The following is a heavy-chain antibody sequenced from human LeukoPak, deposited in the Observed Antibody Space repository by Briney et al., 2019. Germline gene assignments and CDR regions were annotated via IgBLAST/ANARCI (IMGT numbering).Heavy chain of an antibody. Sequence: PSETLSLTCTVSDDSISSYYWSWIRQPPGKGLEWIGYIYYSGTTNYNPSLKSRVTISLDTSKNQFSLKLISVTAADTAVYYCARTSPGNGHFQHWGQGTLVTVSS. CDR1: DDSISSYY. V-gene: IGHV4-59*01. CDR2: IYYSGTT. J-gene: IGHJ1*01. D-gene: IGHD1-1*01. CDR3: ARTSPGNGHFQH.